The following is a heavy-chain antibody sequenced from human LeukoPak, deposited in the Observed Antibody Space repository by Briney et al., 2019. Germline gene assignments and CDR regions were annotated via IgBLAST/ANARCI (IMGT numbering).Heavy chain of an antibody. CDR3: TTGTY. D-gene: IGHD1-7*01. V-gene: IGHV3-15*07. CDR2: IKSKTDGETT. Sequence: GGSLRLSCAASGFTFNNALMNWVRQAPGKGLEWVGRIKSKTDGETTDYVAPVKGRFTISRDDSKNTLYLQMNSLKTEDTAVYYCTTGTYWGQGTLVTVSS. J-gene: IGHJ4*02. CDR1: GFTFNNAL.